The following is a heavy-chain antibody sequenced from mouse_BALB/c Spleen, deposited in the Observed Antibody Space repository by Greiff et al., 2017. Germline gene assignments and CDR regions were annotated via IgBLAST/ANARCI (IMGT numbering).Heavy chain of an antibody. CDR1: GFTFSSFG. CDR3: ARSGDSWFAY. J-gene: IGHJ3*01. D-gene: IGHD3-1*01. Sequence: EVQLVESGGGLVQPGGSRKLSCAASGFTFSSFGMHWVRQAPEKGLEWVAYISSGSSTIYYADTVKGRFTISRDNPKNTLFLQMTSLRSEDTAMYYCARSGDSWFAYWGQGTLVTVSA. CDR2: ISSGSSTI. V-gene: IGHV5-17*02.